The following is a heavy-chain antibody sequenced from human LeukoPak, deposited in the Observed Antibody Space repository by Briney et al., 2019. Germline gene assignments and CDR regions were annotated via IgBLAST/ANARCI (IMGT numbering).Heavy chain of an antibody. CDR1: GGSISSYY. CDR3: ARGGPTMITF. Sequence: SETLSLTCTVSGGSISSYYWSWIRQPPGKGLEWIGYIYYSGSTNYNPSLKSRVTISVDTSKNQFSLKLSSVTAADTAVYYCARGGPTMITFWGQGTLVTVSS. D-gene: IGHD3-22*01. J-gene: IGHJ4*02. V-gene: IGHV4-59*01. CDR2: IYYSGST.